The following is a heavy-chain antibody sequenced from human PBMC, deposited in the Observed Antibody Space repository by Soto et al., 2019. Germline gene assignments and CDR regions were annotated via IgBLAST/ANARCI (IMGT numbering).Heavy chain of an antibody. CDR1: GFSFSSYS. V-gene: IGHV3-48*02. Sequence: AQLVDSGGGLVQPGGSLRLSCVASGFSFSSYSMSWVRQAPGKGLEWISNIDPSRSLIYYEDSVEGQFVIARDNAKTSLYMKLNSLRDDDTALYYCAREGLTGDAREGIDIWGRGTMVTVSS. D-gene: IGHD7-27*01. CDR2: IDPSRSLI. J-gene: IGHJ3*02. CDR3: AREGLTGDAREGIDI.